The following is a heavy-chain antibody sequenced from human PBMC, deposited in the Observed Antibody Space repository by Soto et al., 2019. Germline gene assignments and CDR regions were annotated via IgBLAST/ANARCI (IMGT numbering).Heavy chain of an antibody. J-gene: IGHJ3*02. CDR2: ISSSSSTM. Sequence: GGSLRLSCAASGFTFSSYRMNWVRRAPGKGLEWVSYISSSSSTMYYADSVKGRFIISRDNAKNSVFLQMNGLRVEDTAVYFCARAMGTDGWSNHPFDIWGQGTMVTVSS. V-gene: IGHV3-48*04. CDR3: ARAMGTDGWSNHPFDI. D-gene: IGHD6-19*01. CDR1: GFTFSSYR.